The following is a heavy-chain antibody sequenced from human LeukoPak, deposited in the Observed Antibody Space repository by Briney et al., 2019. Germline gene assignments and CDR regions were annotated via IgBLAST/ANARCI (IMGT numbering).Heavy chain of an antibody. V-gene: IGHV3-21*04. CDR1: GFTFSSYS. CDR3: AKGGLLVASFDY. CDR2: ISSSSSYI. Sequence: GGSLRLSCAASGFTFSSYSMNWVRQAPGKGLEWVSSISSSSSYIYYADSVKGRFTISRDNAKNSLYLQVNSLRAEDTAVYYCAKGGLLVASFDYWGQGTLVTVSS. J-gene: IGHJ4*02. D-gene: IGHD5-12*01.